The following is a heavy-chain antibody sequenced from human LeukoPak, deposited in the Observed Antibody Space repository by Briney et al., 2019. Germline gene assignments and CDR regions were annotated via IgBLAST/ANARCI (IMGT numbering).Heavy chain of an antibody. Sequence: ASVKVSCKASGGTFSSYAISWVRLAPGQGLEWMGGIIPIFGTANYAQKFQGRVTITADESTSTAYMELSSLRSEDTAVYYCARTTGDGLNYFDYWGQGTLVTVSS. V-gene: IGHV1-69*13. J-gene: IGHJ4*02. CDR1: GGTFSSYA. CDR2: IIPIFGTA. CDR3: ARTTGDGLNYFDY. D-gene: IGHD7-27*01.